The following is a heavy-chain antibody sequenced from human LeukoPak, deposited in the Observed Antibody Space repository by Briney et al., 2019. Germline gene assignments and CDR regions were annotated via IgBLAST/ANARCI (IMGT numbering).Heavy chain of an antibody. CDR1: GFTFDDYA. Sequence: GGSLRLSCAASGFTFDDYAMHWVRQAPGKGLEWVSGISWNSGSIGYADSVKGRFTISRDNAKNSLYLQMNSLRAEDTALYYCARETPSVDKRAHFDYWGQGTLVTVSS. CDR2: ISWNSGSI. D-gene: IGHD4-23*01. J-gene: IGHJ4*02. CDR3: ARETPSVDKRAHFDY. V-gene: IGHV3-9*01.